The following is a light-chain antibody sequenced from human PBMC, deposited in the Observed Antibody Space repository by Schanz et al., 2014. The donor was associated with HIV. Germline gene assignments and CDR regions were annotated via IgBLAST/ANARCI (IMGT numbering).Light chain of an antibody. V-gene: IGKV1-5*03. CDR3: QQYTPYSHT. Sequence: DIPMTQSPSRLSASVGDSVTLTCRASQGIGTWLAWYQQKPGKAPELLIYEASTLKSGVPLRFTGSGSGTEFALSISSLQPDDFATYYCQQYTPYSHTFGQGTTLEI. CDR1: QGIGTW. CDR2: EAS. J-gene: IGKJ2*01.